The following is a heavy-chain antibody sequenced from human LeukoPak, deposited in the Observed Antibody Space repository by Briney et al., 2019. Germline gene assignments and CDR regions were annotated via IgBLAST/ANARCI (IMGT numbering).Heavy chain of an antibody. J-gene: IGHJ5*02. V-gene: IGHV1-69*05. CDR2: IIPICCTA. Sequence: AVKVSCKSCGGTFSSYAISGLRQAPGRGLDGMGGIIPICCTANYAQKFRGGATITMEEYTSTAYMVLNRLRLGDTDGCFCSRSPLSDFWIGYYDKYNWFDPWGQGTLVSVSS. D-gene: IGHD3-3*01. CDR1: GGTFSSYA. CDR3: SRSPLSDFWIGYYDKYNWFDP.